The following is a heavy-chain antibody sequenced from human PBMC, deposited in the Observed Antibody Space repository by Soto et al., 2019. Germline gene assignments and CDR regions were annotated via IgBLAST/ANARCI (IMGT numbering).Heavy chain of an antibody. Sequence: SLRLSCAASGFTFDDYAMHWVRQAPGKGLEWVSGISWNSGSIGYADSVKGRFTISRDNAKNSLYLQMNSLRAEDTALYYCAKGGGDYLGTVDYWGQGTLVTVSS. CDR3: AKGGGDYLGTVDY. CDR1: GFTFDDYA. CDR2: ISWNSGSI. V-gene: IGHV3-9*01. D-gene: IGHD2-21*02. J-gene: IGHJ4*02.